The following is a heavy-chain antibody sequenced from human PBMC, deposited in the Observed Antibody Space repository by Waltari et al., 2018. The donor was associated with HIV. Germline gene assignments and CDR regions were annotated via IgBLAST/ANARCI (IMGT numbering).Heavy chain of an antibody. V-gene: IGHV3-49*04. CDR2: IRSKTYGGTK. CDR3: TKAVAGFYYFDY. J-gene: IGHJ4*02. Sequence: EVQLVESGGGLVQPGRSLRLSCAASGFSFGDYSMSWVRQAPGKGLEWVGFIRSKTYGGTKEYAASVKGRFTISRDDSKSIAYLQMNSLKTEDTAVYYCTKAVAGFYYFDYWGQGTQVTVSS. CDR1: GFSFGDYS. D-gene: IGHD6-19*01.